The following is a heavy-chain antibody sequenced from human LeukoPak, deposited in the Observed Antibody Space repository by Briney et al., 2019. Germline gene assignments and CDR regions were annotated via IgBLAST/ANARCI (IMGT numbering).Heavy chain of an antibody. V-gene: IGHV4-39*07. CDR2: IYYSGST. Sequence: SETLSLTCTVSGGSISSSSYYWGWIRQPPGKGLEWIGSIYYSGSTYYNPSLKSRVTISVDTSKNQFSLKLSSVTAADTAVYYCAGARGYCSSTSCYLWFDPWGQGTLVTVSS. CDR1: GGSISSSSYY. J-gene: IGHJ5*02. CDR3: AGARGYCSSTSCYLWFDP. D-gene: IGHD2-2*01.